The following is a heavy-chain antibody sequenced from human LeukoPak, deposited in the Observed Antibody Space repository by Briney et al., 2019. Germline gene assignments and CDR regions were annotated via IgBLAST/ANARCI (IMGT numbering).Heavy chain of an antibody. D-gene: IGHD2-15*01. CDR3: ARGGYCSGGTCYLFNAFDI. CDR2: ISRSVSTV. V-gene: IGHV3-48*03. J-gene: IGHJ3*02. Sequence: GGSLRLSCAASGFIFSSVEMNWVRQAPGKGLEWVSYISRSVSTVYYADSVKGRFTISRDNAKNSLYLQMDSLRVEDTALYYCARGGYCSGGTCYLFNAFDIWGRGTTVTVSS. CDR1: GFIFSSVE.